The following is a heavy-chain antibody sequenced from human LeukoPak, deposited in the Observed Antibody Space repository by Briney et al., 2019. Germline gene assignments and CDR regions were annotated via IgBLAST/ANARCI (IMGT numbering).Heavy chain of an antibody. CDR1: GFSVSSNH. Sequence: GGSLRLSCAASGFSVSSNHMSWVRQAPGKGLEWVSVIYSSGNTHYADSVKGRFTISRDNSENTLYLQMKQMSGLSAAETYCARCAAAVGIVGVFDCWGQGTLVTVSS. D-gene: IGHD6-13*01. V-gene: IGHV3-66*01. J-gene: IGHJ4*02. CDR2: IYSSGNT. CDR3: ARCAAAVGIVGVFDC.